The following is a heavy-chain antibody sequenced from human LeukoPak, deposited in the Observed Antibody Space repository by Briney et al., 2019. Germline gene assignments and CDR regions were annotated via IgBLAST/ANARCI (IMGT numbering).Heavy chain of an antibody. CDR2: IYHSGST. Sequence: SETLSLTCTVSGYSISSGYYWGWIRQPPGKGLEWIGSIYHSGSTYYNPSLKSRVTISVDTSKNQFSLKLSSVTAADTAVYYCARVRSGWYFDYWGQGTLVTVSS. CDR3: ARVRSGWYFDY. D-gene: IGHD6-19*01. CDR1: GYSISSGYY. V-gene: IGHV4-38-2*02. J-gene: IGHJ4*02.